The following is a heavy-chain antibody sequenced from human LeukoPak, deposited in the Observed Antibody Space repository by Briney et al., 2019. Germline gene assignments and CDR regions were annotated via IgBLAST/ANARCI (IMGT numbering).Heavy chain of an antibody. D-gene: IGHD3-22*01. CDR2: IKSKTDGGTT. CDR1: GFTFSSYW. CDR3: TTDLDYYDSSGYPSGY. J-gene: IGHJ4*02. Sequence: PGGSLRLSCAASGFTFSSYWMSWVRQAPGKGLEWVGRIKSKTDGGTTDYAAPVKGRFTISRDDSKNTLYLQMNSLKTEDTAVYYCTTDLDYYDSSGYPSGYWGQGTLVTVSS. V-gene: IGHV3-15*01.